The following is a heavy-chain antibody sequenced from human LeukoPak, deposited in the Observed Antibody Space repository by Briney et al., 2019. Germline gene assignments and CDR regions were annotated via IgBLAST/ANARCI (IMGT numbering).Heavy chain of an antibody. J-gene: IGHJ3*02. CDR1: GGSISSYY. Sequence: KPSETLSLTCTVSGGSISSYYWSWIRQPPGKGLEWIGYIYYSGSTNYNPSLKSRVTISVDTSKNQISLKLSSVTAADTAVYYCARGQLWAFDIWGQGTMVTVSS. CDR2: IYYSGST. V-gene: IGHV4-59*01. D-gene: IGHD6-13*01. CDR3: ARGQLWAFDI.